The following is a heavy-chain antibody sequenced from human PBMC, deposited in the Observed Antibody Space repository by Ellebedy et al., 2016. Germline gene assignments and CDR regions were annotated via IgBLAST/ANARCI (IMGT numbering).Heavy chain of an antibody. Sequence: SETLSLTCTVSGGSISSSSYYWGWIRQHPGKGLEWIGYIYYSGSTYYNPSLKSRVTISVDTSKNQFSLKLSSVTAADTAVYYCASSDCSSTSCPSGSGSYPPLDYWGQGTLVTVSS. CDR3: ASSDCSSTSCPSGSGSYPPLDY. CDR2: IYYSGST. CDR1: GGSISSSSYY. V-gene: IGHV4-30-4*08. J-gene: IGHJ4*02. D-gene: IGHD2-2*01.